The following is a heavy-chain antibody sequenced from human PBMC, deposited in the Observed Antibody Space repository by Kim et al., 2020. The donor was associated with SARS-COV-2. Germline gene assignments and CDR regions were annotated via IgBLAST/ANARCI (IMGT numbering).Heavy chain of an antibody. J-gene: IGHJ3*01. CDR1: GGSTLSYY. CDR2: LHTSGRA. CDR3: AGERGDGFDL. V-gene: IGHV4-4*07. Sequence: SETLSLTCSVSGGSTLSYYWSWIRQPAGKGLEWIGRLHTSGRANYRSSLKSRITMSLDTSLSQVSLTLTSVTAADTAIYFCAGERGDGFDLWGQGTVVIVSP.